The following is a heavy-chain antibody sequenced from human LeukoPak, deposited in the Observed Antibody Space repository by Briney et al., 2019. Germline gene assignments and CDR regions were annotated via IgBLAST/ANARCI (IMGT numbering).Heavy chain of an antibody. J-gene: IGHJ4*02. V-gene: IGHV4-4*07. CDR3: ARGGRAAAGTFAFDH. Sequence: SETLSLTCTVSGGSISSYYWSWIRQPAGKGLEWIGRIYTSGSTNYNPSLKSRVTMSVDTSKNQFSLKLSSVTAADTAVYYCARGGRAAAGTFAFDHWGQGTLVTVSS. CDR1: GGSISSYY. D-gene: IGHD6-13*01. CDR2: IYTSGST.